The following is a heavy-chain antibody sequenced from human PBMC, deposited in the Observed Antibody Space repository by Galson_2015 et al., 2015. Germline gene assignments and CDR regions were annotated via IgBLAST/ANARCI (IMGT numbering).Heavy chain of an antibody. Sequence: CAISGDSVSSNSAAWNWIRQSPSSGLEWLGRTYYRSKWYNHYSVSVKSRITINPDISKNQFSLQLNSVTPEDTAVYYCARQNSGWCCDPWGQGTLVTVSS. CDR1: GDSVSSNSAA. CDR3: ARQNSGWCCDP. V-gene: IGHV6-1*01. CDR2: TYYRSKWYN. J-gene: IGHJ5*02. D-gene: IGHD6-19*01.